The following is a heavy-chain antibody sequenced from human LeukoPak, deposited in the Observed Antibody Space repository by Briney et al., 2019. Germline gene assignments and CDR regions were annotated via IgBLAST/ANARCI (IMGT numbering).Heavy chain of an antibody. CDR3: AKDSGGDYEPPLFDY. Sequence: GGSLRLSCATSGFTFSSFAMGWVRQAPGKGLEWVSAISGSGGSTYYADSVKGRFTISRDNSKNTLYLQMNSLRAEDTAVYYCAKDSGGDYEPPLFDYWGQGTLVTVSS. D-gene: IGHD4-17*01. CDR1: GFTFSSFA. CDR2: ISGSGGST. J-gene: IGHJ4*02. V-gene: IGHV3-23*01.